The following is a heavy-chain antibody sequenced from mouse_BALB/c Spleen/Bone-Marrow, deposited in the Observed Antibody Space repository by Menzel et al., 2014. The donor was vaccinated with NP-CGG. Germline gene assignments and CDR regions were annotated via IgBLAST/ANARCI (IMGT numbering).Heavy chain of an antibody. CDR1: GHTFTDHW. CDR3: ARSGDSSGYGFAY. V-gene: IGHV1S56*01. J-gene: IGHJ3*01. Sequence: VQLQQSGAELVMPGASVKMSCKASGHTFTDHWMHWVKQRPGQGLEWIGWIYPGDGSTKYNEKFKGKATLTADKSSSTAYMRRSSLTSENSAVYFCARSGDSSGYGFAYWGQGTLVTVSA. D-gene: IGHD3-2*01. CDR2: IYPGDGST.